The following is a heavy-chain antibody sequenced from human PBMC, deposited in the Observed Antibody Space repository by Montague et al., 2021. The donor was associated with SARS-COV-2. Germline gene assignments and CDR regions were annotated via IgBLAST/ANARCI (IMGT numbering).Heavy chain of an antibody. D-gene: IGHD3-10*01. V-gene: IGHV3-30*18. Sequence: SLRLSCAASGFTFNNFAMHWVRQAPGKGLEWVAVISYDVSIKYXXXSXXXRFXISRDSSQKTLYLQMNSLRGEDTAVSYCAKNRDIFWFGEGRDSMDVWGQGATVIVSS. CDR2: ISYDVSIK. CDR3: AKNRDIFWFGEGRDSMDV. CDR1: GFTFNNFA. J-gene: IGHJ6*02.